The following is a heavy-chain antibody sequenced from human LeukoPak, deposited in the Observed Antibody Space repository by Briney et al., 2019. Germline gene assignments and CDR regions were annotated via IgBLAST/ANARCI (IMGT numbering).Heavy chain of an antibody. J-gene: IGHJ4*02. D-gene: IGHD3-10*01. CDR3: ARGFKMVRGVPFDY. V-gene: IGHV3-30*09. CDR2: ISFDGSSK. CDR1: GFTFSIYA. Sequence: PGRSLRLSCAASGFTFSIYAMHWVRQAPGKGLEWVAVISFDGSSKYYEDSAKGRFAISRDNSKNTLYLQMNSLRAEDTAVYYCARGFKMVRGVPFDYWGQGALVTVSS.